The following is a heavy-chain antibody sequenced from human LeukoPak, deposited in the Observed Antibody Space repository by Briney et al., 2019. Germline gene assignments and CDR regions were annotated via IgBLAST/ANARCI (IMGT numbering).Heavy chain of an antibody. CDR3: ARRYCSSTSCSDAFDI. CDR1: GGTFSSYA. CDR2: IIPIFGTA. Sequence: ASVKVSCKASGGTFSSYAISWVRQAPGQGLEWMGGIIPIFGTANYAQKFQGRVTMTRNTSISTAYMELSSLRSEDTAVYYCARRYCSSTSCSDAFDIWGQGTMVTVSS. V-gene: IGHV1-69*05. J-gene: IGHJ3*02. D-gene: IGHD2-2*01.